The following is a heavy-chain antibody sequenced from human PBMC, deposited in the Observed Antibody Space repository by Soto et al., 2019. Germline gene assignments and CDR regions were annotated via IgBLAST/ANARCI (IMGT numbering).Heavy chain of an antibody. Sequence: EVQLLESGGGLVQPGGSLRLSCAASGFTFSSYAMSWVRQAPGKGLEWVSASSGSGGSTYYADSVNGRFTISRDNSTTTLYQQMHSLRAADTAVYYCAKEVLDYYDSRGYYPDYWGQGTLVTVSS. J-gene: IGHJ4*02. D-gene: IGHD3-22*01. V-gene: IGHV3-23*01. CDR3: AKEVLDYYDSRGYYPDY. CDR1: GFTFSSYA. CDR2: SSGSGGST.